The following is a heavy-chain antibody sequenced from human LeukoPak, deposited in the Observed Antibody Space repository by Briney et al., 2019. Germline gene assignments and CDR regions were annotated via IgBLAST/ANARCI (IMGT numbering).Heavy chain of an antibody. Sequence: GGSLRLSCAASGFTFSSYAMSWVRQAPGKGLEWVSVISSSGSNTYYADSVKGRFTISRDNSKNTLSLQMNSLRVEDTAVYYCAEDIGQTSFGGRGTLVTVSS. J-gene: IGHJ4*02. D-gene: IGHD3-16*01. CDR2: ISSSGSNT. CDR3: AEDIGQTSF. V-gene: IGHV3-23*01. CDR1: GFTFSSYA.